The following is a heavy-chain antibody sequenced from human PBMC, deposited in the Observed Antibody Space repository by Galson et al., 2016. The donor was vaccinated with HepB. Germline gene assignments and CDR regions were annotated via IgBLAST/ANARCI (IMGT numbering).Heavy chain of an antibody. V-gene: IGHV3-23*01. J-gene: IGHJ5*01. Sequence: SLRLSCAASGFIFSNSVMSWVRQAPGKGLEWVSVTSTLVDSTYYADSVKGRFTVSRDNSENTVYLQMNSLRAEDTAVYYCAKASGYSNSWFNYWGQGTLVTVSS. CDR3: AKASGYSNSWFNY. CDR1: GFIFSNSV. CDR2: TSTLVDST. D-gene: IGHD5-12*01.